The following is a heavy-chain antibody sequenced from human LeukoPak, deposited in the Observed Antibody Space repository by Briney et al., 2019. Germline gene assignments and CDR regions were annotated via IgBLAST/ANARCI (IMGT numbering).Heavy chain of an antibody. CDR1: GGSISSGSYY. J-gene: IGHJ5*02. D-gene: IGHD3-3*01. CDR3: ARSLTDDFWSGHNWFDP. Sequence: SETLSLTCTVSGGSISSGSYYWSWIRQPAGKGLEWIGRIYTSGSTNYNPSLKSRVTISVDTSKNQFSLKLSSVTAADTAVYYCARSLTDDFWSGHNWFDPWGQGTVVTVSS. V-gene: IGHV4-61*02. CDR2: IYTSGST.